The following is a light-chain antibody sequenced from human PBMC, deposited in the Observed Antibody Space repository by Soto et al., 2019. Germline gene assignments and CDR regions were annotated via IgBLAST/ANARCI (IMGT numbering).Light chain of an antibody. CDR2: DAS. CDR1: QSISSW. J-gene: IGKJ1*01. Sequence: DIHMTQSHSTLSSSLGDRVTITCRASQSISSWLAWYQQKPGKAPKLLIYDASSLESGVPSRFSGSGSGTEFTLTISSLQPDDFATYYCQQYNSYPTFGQGTKVDIK. V-gene: IGKV1-5*01. CDR3: QQYNSYPT.